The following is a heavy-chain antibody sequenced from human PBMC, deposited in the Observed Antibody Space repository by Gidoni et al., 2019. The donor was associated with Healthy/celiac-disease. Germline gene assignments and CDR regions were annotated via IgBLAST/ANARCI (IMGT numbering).Heavy chain of an antibody. J-gene: IGHJ6*03. CDR1: GGSFSGYY. Sequence: QVQLQQWGAGLLKPSETLSLTCAVYGGSFSGYYWSWIRQPPGKGLEWIGENNHSGSTNYNPSLKSRVTISVDTSKNQFSLKLSSVTAADTAVYYCAREIRMIVVVIDSVRYMDVWGKGTTVTVSS. CDR3: AREIRMIVVVIDSVRYMDV. CDR2: NNHSGST. D-gene: IGHD3-22*01. V-gene: IGHV4-34*01.